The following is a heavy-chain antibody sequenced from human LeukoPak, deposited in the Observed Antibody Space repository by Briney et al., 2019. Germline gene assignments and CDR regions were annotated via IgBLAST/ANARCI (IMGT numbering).Heavy chain of an antibody. D-gene: IGHD4-17*01. CDR1: GVSISSAGY. Sequence: PSQTLSLTCTVSGVSISSAGYWSWIRPYPGKGLEWIGYIYFSGSTYYHPSLKSRVPISVDTSQNHLSLKLSSVTAADPAVYCCARVPPGYGDYVRACDIWGQGTKVTVSS. V-gene: IGHV4-31*03. CDR3: ARVPPGYGDYVRACDI. CDR2: IYFSGST. J-gene: IGHJ3*02.